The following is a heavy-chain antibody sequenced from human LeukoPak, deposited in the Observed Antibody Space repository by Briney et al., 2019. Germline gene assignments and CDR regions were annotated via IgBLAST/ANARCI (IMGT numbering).Heavy chain of an antibody. CDR2: IKQDGSEK. CDR3: ARQYYYDSSGYYDAYFQH. V-gene: IGHV3-7*01. D-gene: IGHD3-22*01. CDR1: GFTFGSYW. J-gene: IGHJ1*01. Sequence: PGGSLRLSCAASGFTFGSYWMSWVRRAPGKGLEWVANIKQDGSEKYYVDSVKGRFAISRDNAKNSLYLQMNSLRAEDTAVYYCARQYYYDSSGYYDAYFQHWGQGTLVTASS.